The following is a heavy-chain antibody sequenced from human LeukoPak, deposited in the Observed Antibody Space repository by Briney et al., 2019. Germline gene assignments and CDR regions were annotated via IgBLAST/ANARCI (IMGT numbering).Heavy chain of an antibody. CDR2: ISIGSSSI. CDR1: VFTFSSYS. J-gene: IGHJ5*02. CDR3: ARDSGSGWYEAHFDP. D-gene: IGHD6-19*01. V-gene: IGHV3-48*04. Sequence: PGGSLRLSCAASVFTFSSYSMCWVRHAPGEGLEWVSYISIGSSSIYYADSVKGRFTISRDNSKNTLYLQMDSRRAEDTAIYYCARDSGSGWYEAHFDPWGQGTLVTVSS.